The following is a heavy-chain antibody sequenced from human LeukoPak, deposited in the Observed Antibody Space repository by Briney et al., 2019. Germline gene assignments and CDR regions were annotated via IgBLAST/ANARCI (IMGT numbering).Heavy chain of an antibody. J-gene: IGHJ4*02. CDR3: ARLRRNSDSSGYYYYYDY. CDR1: GYTFSSFS. V-gene: IGHV3-21*01. D-gene: IGHD3-22*01. CDR2: ISVRSNYI. Sequence: GGSLRLSCAASGYTFSSFSINWVRQAPEKGLEWVSSISVRSNYIYYADSVRGRFGISRDDARNSLYLQMDSLRGDDTAVYYCARLRRNSDSSGYYYYYDYWGQGTLVTVSS.